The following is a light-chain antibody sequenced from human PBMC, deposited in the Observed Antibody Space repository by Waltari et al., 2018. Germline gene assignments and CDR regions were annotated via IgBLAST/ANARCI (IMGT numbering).Light chain of an antibody. Sequence: DIQLTQSPSSLSASVGDRITITCRASQSVSTYLNWYQQRPRKAPKVLIYRSSTLQSGVPSRFSGSGSGTDFTLTINTLQPEDFATYYCQQSYSVPPYTFGQGTKLDIK. CDR2: RSS. CDR3: QQSYSVPPYT. CDR1: QSVSTY. V-gene: IGKV1-39*01. J-gene: IGKJ2*01.